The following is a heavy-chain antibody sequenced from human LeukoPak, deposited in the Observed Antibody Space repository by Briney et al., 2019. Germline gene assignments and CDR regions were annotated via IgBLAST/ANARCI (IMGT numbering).Heavy chain of an antibody. CDR1: GYTFTSYD. CDR3: ARARAYYYDSSGEKPYYFDY. D-gene: IGHD3-22*01. V-gene: IGHV1-8*01. Sequence: ASVKVSCKASGYTFTSYDINWVRQATGQGLEWMGWMNPNSGNTGYAQKFQGRVTMTRNTSISTAYMELSSLRSDDTAVYYCARARAYYYDSSGEKPYYFDYWGQGTLVTVSS. CDR2: MNPNSGNT. J-gene: IGHJ4*02.